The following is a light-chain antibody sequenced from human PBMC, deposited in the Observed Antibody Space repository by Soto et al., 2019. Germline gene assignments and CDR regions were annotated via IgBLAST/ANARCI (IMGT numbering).Light chain of an antibody. CDR2: GAS. V-gene: IGKV1-33*01. J-gene: IGKJ2*01. CDR3: QQYDTIQYT. Sequence: DIQMTQSPSSLSASIGDRVTITCQASQDITSYLNWFQQKPGNAPKLLIYGASNLETGVPSRFSGSGSGTDFTFVISSLQPEDIATYYCQQYDTIQYTFGQGTKLEIK. CDR1: QDITSY.